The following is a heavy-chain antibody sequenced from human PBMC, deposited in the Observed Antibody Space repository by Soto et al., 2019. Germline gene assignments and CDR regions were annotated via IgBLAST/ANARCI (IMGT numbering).Heavy chain of an antibody. Sequence: PSETLSLTCTVSGGSISSGGYYWSWIRQHPWKGLEWIGYIYYSGSTYYNPSLKSRVTVSVDTSKNQFSLKLSSVTAADTAVYYCARDRHRNNWFDPWGQGTLVNVSS. CDR3: ARDRHRNNWFDP. CDR2: IYYSGST. J-gene: IGHJ5*02. CDR1: GGSISSGGYY. V-gene: IGHV4-31*03.